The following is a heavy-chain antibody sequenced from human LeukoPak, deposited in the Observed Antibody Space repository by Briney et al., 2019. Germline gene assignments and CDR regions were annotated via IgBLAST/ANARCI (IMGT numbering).Heavy chain of an antibody. CDR1: GYTFTGYY. Sequence: ASVKVSCKASGYTFTGYYMHWVRQAPGQGLEWMGRINPNSGGTNHAQKFQGRVTMTRDTSISTAYMELSRLRSDDTAVYYCARGRSSSGYFDYWGQGTLVTVSS. CDR2: INPNSGGT. J-gene: IGHJ4*02. V-gene: IGHV1-2*06. CDR3: ARGRSSSGYFDY. D-gene: IGHD6-6*01.